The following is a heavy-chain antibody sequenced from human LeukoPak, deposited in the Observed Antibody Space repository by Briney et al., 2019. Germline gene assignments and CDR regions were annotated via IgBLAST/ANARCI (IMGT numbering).Heavy chain of an antibody. V-gene: IGHV3-23*01. CDR2: ISGGGGST. J-gene: IGHJ4*02. CDR3: AKGRYRYGFVDY. D-gene: IGHD5-18*01. CDR1: GFTFSSYA. Sequence: PGGSLRLSCAASGFTFSSYAMSWVRQAPGKGLELVSAISGGGGSTYYAYSVKGRFTISRDNSKNTLYLQMNCLRAEDTAVYYCAKGRYRYGFVDYWGQGTLVTVSS.